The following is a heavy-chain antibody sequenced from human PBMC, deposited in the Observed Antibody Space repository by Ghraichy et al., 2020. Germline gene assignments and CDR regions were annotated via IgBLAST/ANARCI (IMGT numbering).Heavy chain of an antibody. J-gene: IGHJ4*02. D-gene: IGHD1-14*01. Sequence: GGSLRLSCAASALSFTTYAMYWVRQTPGKGLEYVSAISSDGVSTYYTDSVKGRFTISRDNSKNILFLQMSSLRPEDTALYYCATTGPLRSLAWSLSSYWGQGTLVTVSS. V-gene: IGHV3-64D*08. CDR2: ISSDGVST. CDR1: ALSFTTYA. CDR3: ATTGPLRSLAWSLSSY.